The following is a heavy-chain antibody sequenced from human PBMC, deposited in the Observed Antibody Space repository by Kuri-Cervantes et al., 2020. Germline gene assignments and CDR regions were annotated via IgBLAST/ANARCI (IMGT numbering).Heavy chain of an antibody. D-gene: IGHD3-9*01. V-gene: IGHV3-13*01. CDR1: GFTFSSYD. J-gene: IGHJ4*02. Sequence: GESLKISCAASGFTFSSYDMHWVRQATGKGLEWVSAIGTAGDTYYPGSVKGRFTISRENAKNSLYLQMNSLRAGDTAVYYCARGSGNYDILTGYHQIDYWGQGTLVTVSS. CDR2: IGTAGDT. CDR3: ARGSGNYDILTGYHQIDY.